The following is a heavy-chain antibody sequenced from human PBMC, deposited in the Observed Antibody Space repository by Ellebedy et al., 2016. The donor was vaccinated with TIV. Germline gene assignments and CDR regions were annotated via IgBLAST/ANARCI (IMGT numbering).Heavy chain of an antibody. CDR2: IYSGGST. D-gene: IGHD3-3*01. V-gene: IGHV3-53*05. J-gene: IGHJ4*02. CDR1: GFTVSSNY. CDR3: AKVDPRYGVAPFDS. Sequence: GGSLRLXXAASGFTVSSNYMSWVRQAPGKGLEWVSVIYSGGSTFYADSVKGRFTISRDNSKNTLYLQMNSLRAEDSAVYYCAKVDPRYGVAPFDSWGQGTLVIVSS.